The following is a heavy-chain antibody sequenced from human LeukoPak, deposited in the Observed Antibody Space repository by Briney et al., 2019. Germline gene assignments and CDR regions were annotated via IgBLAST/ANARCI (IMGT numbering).Heavy chain of an antibody. CDR1: GGSISSSSYY. V-gene: IGHV4-39*01. D-gene: IGHD2-2*01. J-gene: IGHJ4*02. CDR2: IYYSGST. CDR3: ARGLVISQQDIVVVPAAFDY. Sequence: SKTLSLTCTVSGGSISSSSYYWGWIRQPPGKGLEWIGSIYYSGSTYYNPSLKSRVTISVDTSKNQFSLKLSSVTAADTAVYYCARGLVISQQDIVVVPAAFDYWGQGTLVTVSS.